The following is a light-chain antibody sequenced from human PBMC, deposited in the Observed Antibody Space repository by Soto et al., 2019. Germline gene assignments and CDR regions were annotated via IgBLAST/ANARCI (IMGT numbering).Light chain of an antibody. Sequence: QSVLTQPASVSESLGQSLTFSCTGTSTDVGTYIYVSWYQQHPGKAPKLLIYDVSNRPSGVSDRFSGSKSGNTASLTISGLQVEDEADYYCSSYTTSSPYVFGTGNKLTVL. CDR2: DVS. CDR1: STDVGTYIY. CDR3: SSYTTSSPYV. J-gene: IGLJ1*01. V-gene: IGLV2-14*01.